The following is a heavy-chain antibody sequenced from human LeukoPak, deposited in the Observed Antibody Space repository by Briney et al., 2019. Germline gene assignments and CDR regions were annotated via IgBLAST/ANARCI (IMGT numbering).Heavy chain of an antibody. CDR3: ARDGNYFGSGSYREGNNWFDP. Sequence: PSETLSLTCTVSGGSISNYYWSWIRQPPGKGLEWIGNIYYSGSTNYNPSLKSRVTISVDTSKNQFSLKLISVTAADTAVYYCARDGNYFGSGSYREGNNWFDPWGQGTLVIVSS. CDR2: IYYSGST. D-gene: IGHD3-10*01. J-gene: IGHJ5*02. V-gene: IGHV4-59*01. CDR1: GGSISNYY.